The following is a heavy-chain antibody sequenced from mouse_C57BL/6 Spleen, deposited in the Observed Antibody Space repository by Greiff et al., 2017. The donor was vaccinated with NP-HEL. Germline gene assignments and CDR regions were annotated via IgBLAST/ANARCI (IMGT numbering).Heavy chain of an antibody. CDR3: ARQGYYGSSLYYFDY. CDR1: GFTFSSYG. V-gene: IGHV5-6*01. D-gene: IGHD1-1*01. CDR2: ISSGGSYT. J-gene: IGHJ2*01. Sequence: EVQRVESGGDLVKPGGSLKLSCAASGFTFSSYGMSWVRQTPDKRLEWVATISSGGSYTYYPDSVKGRFTISRDNAKNTLYLQMSSLKSEDTAMYYCARQGYYGSSLYYFDYWGQGTTLTVSS.